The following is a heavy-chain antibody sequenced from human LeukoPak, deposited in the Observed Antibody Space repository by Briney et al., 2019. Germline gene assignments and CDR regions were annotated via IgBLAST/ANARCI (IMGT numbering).Heavy chain of an antibody. CDR1: GGSFSGYY. CDR3: ARGLQGSLYYYYYYMDV. D-gene: IGHD4-11*01. V-gene: IGHV4-34*01. Sequence: SETLSLTCAVYGGSFSGYYWSWIRQPPGKGLEWIGEINHSGSTNYNPSLKSRVTISVDTSKNQFSLKLSSVTAADTAVYYCARGLQGSLYYYYYYMDVWGQGTLVTVSS. CDR2: INHSGST. J-gene: IGHJ6*03.